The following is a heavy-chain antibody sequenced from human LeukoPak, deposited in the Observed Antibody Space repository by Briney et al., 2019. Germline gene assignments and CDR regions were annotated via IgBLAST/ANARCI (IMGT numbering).Heavy chain of an antibody. D-gene: IGHD3-3*01. Sequence: ASVKVSCKASGYTFTHYYIHWVRQAPGQGLEWMGWINPNSGGTNYAQKFQGRVTMTRDTSISTAYMELSRLRSDDTAVYYCAKQSGYSPYNWFDPWGQGTLVTVSS. CDR3: AKQSGYSPYNWFDP. CDR1: GYTFTHYY. V-gene: IGHV1-2*02. CDR2: INPNSGGT. J-gene: IGHJ5*02.